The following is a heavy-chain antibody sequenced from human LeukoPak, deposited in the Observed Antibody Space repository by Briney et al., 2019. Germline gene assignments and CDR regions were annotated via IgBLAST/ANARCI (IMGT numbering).Heavy chain of an antibody. CDR1: GFTFSSYA. D-gene: IGHD3-10*01. CDR2: ISGSGGST. Sequence: PGGSLRLSCAASGFTFSSYAMSWVRQAPGKGLEWVSAISGSGGSTYYADSVKGRFTISRDNSKNSLYLQMNSLRAEDTAVYYCARVSYYGSGSSPFGYWGQGTLVTVSS. CDR3: ARVSYYGSGSSPFGY. J-gene: IGHJ4*02. V-gene: IGHV3-23*01.